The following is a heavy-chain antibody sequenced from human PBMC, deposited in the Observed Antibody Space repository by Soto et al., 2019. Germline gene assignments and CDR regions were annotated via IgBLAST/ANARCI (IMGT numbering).Heavy chain of an antibody. CDR2: LKPSSGDA. CDR3: VIDNWSSNFAYYGMDV. J-gene: IGHJ6*02. D-gene: IGHD1-20*01. V-gene: IGHV1-8*02. Sequence: QVQLVQSGAEVKKPGASVKVSCKASGYNFKSYDSNWVRQATGQGLEWKWWLKPSSGDAGYAEKFKGRLTMTRNTSTSTVVMELRSLRSEDTAVYYWVIDNWSSNFAYYGMDVWGHGSTVIVSS. CDR1: GYNFKSYD.